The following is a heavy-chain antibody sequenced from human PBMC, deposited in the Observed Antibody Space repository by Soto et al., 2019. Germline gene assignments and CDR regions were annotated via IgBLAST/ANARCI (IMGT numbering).Heavy chain of an antibody. V-gene: IGHV3-33*01. Sequence: QVQLVESGGGVVQPGRSLRLSCAASGFTFSHYGMHWVRQAPGKGLEWVAVIWYDGSNKNYADSVKGRFTISRDSSKNTLYLQITSLRADDTAVYYCVVGSRLPHAFDIWGQGTMVTVSS. CDR2: IWYDGSNK. CDR1: GFTFSHYG. J-gene: IGHJ3*02. CDR3: VVGSRLPHAFDI. D-gene: IGHD3-16*01.